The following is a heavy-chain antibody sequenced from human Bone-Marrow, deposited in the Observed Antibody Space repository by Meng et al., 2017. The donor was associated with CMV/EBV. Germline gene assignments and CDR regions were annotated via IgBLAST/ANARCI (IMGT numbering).Heavy chain of an antibody. D-gene: IGHD2-8*02. CDR3: AKYRFGLSTGEEPE. Sequence: GGSLRLSCAASGFTFSTYGMHWVRQAPGKGLEWVAVIRYDGSNRNYGDSVKGRFTISRDNSKNTLYLQMNSLRDEDTGIYYCAKYRFGLSTGEEPEWGQGTQVTVSS. CDR1: GFTFSTYG. CDR2: IRYDGSNR. V-gene: IGHV3-30*02. J-gene: IGHJ4*02.